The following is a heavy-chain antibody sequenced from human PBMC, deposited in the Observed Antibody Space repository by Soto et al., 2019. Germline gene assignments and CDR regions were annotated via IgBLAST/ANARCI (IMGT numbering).Heavy chain of an antibody. Sequence: EVQLLESGGGLVQPGASLRLSCAASGFTFRTYAMTWVRQAPGKGLEWVSSLSDSGTSTYYAGYVKGRFTISRDNSKNTLFLQMNSLRAEDTAVYYCAKSLARADYWGQGTLVTVAS. CDR3: AKSLARADY. J-gene: IGHJ4*02. CDR1: GFTFRTYA. CDR2: LSDSGTST. V-gene: IGHV3-23*01.